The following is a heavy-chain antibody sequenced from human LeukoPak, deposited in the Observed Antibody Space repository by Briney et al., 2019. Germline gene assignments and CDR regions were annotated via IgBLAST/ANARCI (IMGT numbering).Heavy chain of an antibody. CDR3: ARDRPSSTWYEGDAMDV. Sequence: GGSLRLSCAASGFTFSSYAMNWVRQAPGKGLEWLSYFSSSGGSIYYVDSVKGRFTTSRDDARNSLYLQMSSLRVEDTAVYYCARDRPSSTWYEGDAMDVWGQGTMVTVSS. D-gene: IGHD6-13*01. V-gene: IGHV3-48*01. CDR2: FSSSGGSI. CDR1: GFTFSSYA. J-gene: IGHJ6*02.